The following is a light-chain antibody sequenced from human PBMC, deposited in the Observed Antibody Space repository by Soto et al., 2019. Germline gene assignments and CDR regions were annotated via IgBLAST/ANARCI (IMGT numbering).Light chain of an antibody. J-gene: IGKJ3*01. V-gene: IGKV3-11*01. CDR1: QSVRSS. Sequence: EIVLTQSPDTLSLSPGERATLSCRASQSVRSSLAWYQQKPGQAPRLLIYDSSNRATGIPASFSGSGSETDVTLTNSRLEPEDVAVYYCQQRRNWPPAVTFGPETKVDMK. CDR2: DSS. CDR3: QQRRNWPPAVT.